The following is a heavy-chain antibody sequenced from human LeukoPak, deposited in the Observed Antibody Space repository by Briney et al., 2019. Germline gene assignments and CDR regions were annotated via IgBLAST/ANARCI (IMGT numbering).Heavy chain of an antibody. Sequence: SVKVSCKASGGTFSSYAIIWVRQAPGQGLEWMGRIIPILGIANYAQKFQGRVTITADKSTSTAYMELRSLRSEDTAVYYCARDRASVAYYYGMDVWGQGTTVTVSS. CDR1: GGTFSSYA. J-gene: IGHJ6*02. D-gene: IGHD2-15*01. CDR2: IIPILGIA. CDR3: ARDRASVAYYYGMDV. V-gene: IGHV1-69*04.